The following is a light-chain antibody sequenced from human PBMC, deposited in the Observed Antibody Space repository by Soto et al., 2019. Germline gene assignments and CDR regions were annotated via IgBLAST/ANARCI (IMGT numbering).Light chain of an antibody. CDR2: AAS. J-gene: IGKJ5*01. CDR1: QGISSY. CDR3: QQYYSYPIT. Sequence: AIRMTQSPSSFSASTGDRVTFTCRASQGISSYLAWYQQKPGKAPKLLIYAASTLQSGVPSRFSGSRSGTDFTLTISCLQSEDFATYYCQQYYSYPITFGQGTRLEIK. V-gene: IGKV1-8*01.